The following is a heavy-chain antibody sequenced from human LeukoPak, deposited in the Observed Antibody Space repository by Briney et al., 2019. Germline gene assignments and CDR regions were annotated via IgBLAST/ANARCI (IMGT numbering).Heavy chain of an antibody. D-gene: IGHD5-24*01. CDR3: ARARDGHINNWFDP. J-gene: IGHJ5*02. CDR2: IYYSEIT. V-gene: IGHV4-59*01. CDR1: GGSINSYY. Sequence: SETLSLTCTVSGGSINSYYWSWIRQPPGKGLEWIGYIYYSEITNYNPYLKSRVTISVDTSKNQFSLKMSSVTAADTAVYYCARARDGHINNWFDPWGQGTLVTVSS.